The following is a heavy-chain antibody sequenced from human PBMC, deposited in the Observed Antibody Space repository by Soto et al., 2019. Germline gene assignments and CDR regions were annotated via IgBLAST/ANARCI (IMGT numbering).Heavy chain of an antibody. V-gene: IGHV2-70*11. CDR1: GFSLSTSGMC. D-gene: IGHD6-6*01. Sequence: SGPTLVNPTQTLTLTCTFSGFSLSTSGMCVSWIRQPPGKALEWLARIDWDDDKYYSTSLKTRLTISKDTSKNQVVLTMTNMDPVDTVTYYCARLVVSVDYYGMDVWGQGTTVTVSS. CDR3: ARLVVSVDYYGMDV. CDR2: IDWDDDK. J-gene: IGHJ6*02.